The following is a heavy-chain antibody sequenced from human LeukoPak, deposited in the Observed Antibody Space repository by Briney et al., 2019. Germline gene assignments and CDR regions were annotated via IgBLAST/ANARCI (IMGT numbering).Heavy chain of an antibody. CDR1: GFTFSSYG. CDR3: ARDRHYYESSGYYYTWYYYYYGMDV. CDR2: IWYDGSNK. D-gene: IGHD3-22*01. Sequence: GGSLRLSCAASGFTFSSYGMHWVRQAPGKGLEWVAVIWYDGSNKYYADSVKGRFTISRDNSKNTLYLQMNSLRAEDTAVYYCARDRHYYESSGYYYTWYYYYYGMDVWGQGTTVTVSS. J-gene: IGHJ6*02. V-gene: IGHV3-33*01.